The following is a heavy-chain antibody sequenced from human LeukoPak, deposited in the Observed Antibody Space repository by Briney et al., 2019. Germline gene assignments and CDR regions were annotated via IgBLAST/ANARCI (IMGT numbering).Heavy chain of an antibody. V-gene: IGHV1-69*05. CDR1: GGTFSNYP. CDR3: ARGTDGNNFDY. Sequence: GASVKVSCKASGGTFSNYPITWVRQAPGQGLEWMGRIIPVFGAANYAQNFHGRVTIATGESTNTVYMELNSLTSEDTAVYSCARGTDGNNFDYWGQGTLVTVSS. CDR2: IIPVFGAA. J-gene: IGHJ4*02. D-gene: IGHD1-14*01.